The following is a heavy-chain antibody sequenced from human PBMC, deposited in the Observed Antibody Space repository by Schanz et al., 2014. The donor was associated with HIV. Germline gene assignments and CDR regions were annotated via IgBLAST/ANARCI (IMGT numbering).Heavy chain of an antibody. V-gene: IGHV3-7*01. Sequence: EAQLVESGGGLVQPGGSLRLSCTASGFPFRSYWMSWVRQAPGKGLEWAANIKEDGSEKYYVDPVKGRFIISRDNAKNSLYLQMNSLRAEDTAVYYCARDVSHDSSGHYSDYYYGMDVWGQGTTVTVSS. CDR2: IKEDGSEK. J-gene: IGHJ6*02. D-gene: IGHD3-22*01. CDR3: ARDVSHDSSGHYSDYYYGMDV. CDR1: GFPFRSYW.